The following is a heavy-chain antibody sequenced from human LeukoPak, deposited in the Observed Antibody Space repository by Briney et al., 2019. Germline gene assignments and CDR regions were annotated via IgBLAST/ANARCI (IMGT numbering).Heavy chain of an antibody. J-gene: IGHJ4*02. V-gene: IGHV3-9*01. CDR2: ISWNSGSI. Sequence: PGRSLRLFCAASGFTFDDYAMHWVRQAPGKGLEWVSGISWNSGSIGYADSVKGRFTISRDNAKNSLYLQMNSLRAEDTALYYCAKDLDGYGSWYSRFDYWGQGTLVTVSS. CDR1: GFTFDDYA. D-gene: IGHD6-13*01. CDR3: AKDLDGYGSWYSRFDY.